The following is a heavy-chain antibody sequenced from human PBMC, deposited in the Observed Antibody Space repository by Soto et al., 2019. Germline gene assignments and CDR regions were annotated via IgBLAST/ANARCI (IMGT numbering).Heavy chain of an antibody. CDR2: ISSSSSTI. Sequence: EVQLVESGGGLVQPGGSLRLSCAASGFTFSSYSMNWVRQAPGKGLEWVSYISSSSSTIYYADSVKGRFTISRDNAKNSLYLQMNSLRAEDTAVYYCARHPERIAEIGWFDXWGXGTLVTVSS. D-gene: IGHD6-13*01. V-gene: IGHV3-48*01. J-gene: IGHJ5*02. CDR1: GFTFSSYS. CDR3: ARHPERIAEIGWFDX.